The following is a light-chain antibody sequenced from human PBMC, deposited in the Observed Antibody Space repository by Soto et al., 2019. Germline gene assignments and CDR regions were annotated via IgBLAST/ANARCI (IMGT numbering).Light chain of an antibody. Sequence: SYELTQPLSVSVALGQTARITCGGNNIGTKSVHWYQQKPGQAPVLVIYRDNNRPSGIPERFSGSNSGNTATLTISRAQAGDEADYSCQVWDSSTVVFGGGTKHTVL. CDR1: NIGTKS. J-gene: IGLJ2*01. V-gene: IGLV3-9*01. CDR3: QVWDSSTVV. CDR2: RDN.